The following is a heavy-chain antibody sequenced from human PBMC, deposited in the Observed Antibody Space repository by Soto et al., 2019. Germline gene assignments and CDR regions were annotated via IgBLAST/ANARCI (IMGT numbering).Heavy chain of an antibody. CDR3: ARGVYCSSTSCRAQRSYYSYYYYMDV. CDR1: GGSFSGYY. CDR2: INHSGST. D-gene: IGHD2-2*01. J-gene: IGHJ6*03. Sequence: SETLSLTCAVYGGSFSGYYWSWIRQPPGKGLEWIGEINHSGSTNYNPSLKSRVTISVDTSKNQFSLKLSSVTAADTAVYYCARGVYCSSTSCRAQRSYYSYYYYMDVWGKGTTVTVSS. V-gene: IGHV4-34*01.